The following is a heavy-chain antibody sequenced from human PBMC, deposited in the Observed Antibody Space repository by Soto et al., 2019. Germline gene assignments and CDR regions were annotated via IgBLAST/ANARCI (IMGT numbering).Heavy chain of an antibody. CDR3: ASRDYGYTFNI. CDR1: GGSVTGGGFC. CDR2: MCYSGST. Sequence: SETLSLTCTVSGGSVTGGGFCWSWIRQHPGEGLEFIGYMCYSGSTNYNPSLKSRVAISIDTSKNQFSLTLTFVTAADTAVYYCASRDYGYTFNIWGQGTMVTVSS. V-gene: IGHV4-31*03. J-gene: IGHJ3*02. D-gene: IGHD4-17*01.